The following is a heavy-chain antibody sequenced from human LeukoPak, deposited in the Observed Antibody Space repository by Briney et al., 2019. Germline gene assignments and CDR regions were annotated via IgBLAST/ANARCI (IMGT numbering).Heavy chain of an antibody. V-gene: IGHV3-74*01. CDR1: GFTFSSYW. J-gene: IGHJ4*02. CDR2: INTDGSST. D-gene: IGHD4-17*01. CDR3: ARGGYGDDDLFEY. Sequence: GGSLRLSCAASGFTFSSYWMHWVRQAPGKGLVWVSRINTDGSSTSYAHSVKGRFTISRDNARNTLYLQMNSLRAEDTAVYYCARGGYGDDDLFEYWGQGTLVTVSS.